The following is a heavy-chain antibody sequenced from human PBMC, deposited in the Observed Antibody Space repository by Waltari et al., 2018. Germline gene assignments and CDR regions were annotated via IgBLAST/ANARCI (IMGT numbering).Heavy chain of an antibody. D-gene: IGHD5-18*01. Sequence: QLQESGPGLVKPSETLSLTCSVSGVSISSTSYYWTWIRQPPGKGLEWIGNIFSSGSTYYNTSLKTRVTISVDTSKNQISLMVTSVTATDTAVYYCARVVGHTALDYWGQGALVTVSS. J-gene: IGHJ4*02. CDR1: GVSISSTSYY. V-gene: IGHV4-39*02. CDR3: ARVVGHTALDY. CDR2: IFSSGST.